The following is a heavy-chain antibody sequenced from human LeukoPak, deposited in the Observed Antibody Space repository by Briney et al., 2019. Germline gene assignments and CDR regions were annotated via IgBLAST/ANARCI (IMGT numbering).Heavy chain of an antibody. J-gene: IGHJ4*02. D-gene: IGHD4-11*01. V-gene: IGHV3-23*01. CDR2: ISGDGRDT. Sequence: GGSLRLSCAASGFTVSSNYMSWVRQAPGRGLQWVSSISGDGRDTFYADSVKGRFTVSRDNSKTTMFLQMNSLRVKDTALYYCARGARLQPMGEFWGQGTLVTVSS. CDR3: ARGARLQPMGEF. CDR1: GFTVSSNY.